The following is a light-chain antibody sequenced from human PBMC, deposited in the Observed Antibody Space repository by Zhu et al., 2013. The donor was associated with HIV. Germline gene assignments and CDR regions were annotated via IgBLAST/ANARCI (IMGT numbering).Light chain of an antibody. J-gene: IGKJ1*01. CDR2: KTS. V-gene: IGKV1-5*03. CDR3: QQYDTYSWT. CDR1: QSISSW. Sequence: DIQMTQPPSSLSASVGDRVTITCLASQSISSWLAWYQQKPGKAPKLLIYKTSTLESGVPSRFSGSGSGIEFTLTISSLQPDDFATYYCQQYDTYSWTFGQGTKVEIK.